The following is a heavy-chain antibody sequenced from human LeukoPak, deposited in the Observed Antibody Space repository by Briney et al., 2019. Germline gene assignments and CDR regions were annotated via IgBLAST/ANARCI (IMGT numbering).Heavy chain of an antibody. CDR2: IYYSGRA. J-gene: IGHJ4*02. CDR1: SGSFSSGSYY. Sequence: ASETLSLTCTVSSGSFSSGSYYWRWIRQPPGRGLEWIGYIYYSGRANYNPSLKSRVTMSVDTSKNQFSLKLTSVIAADTAVYYCARSRPTYYDFWSGYYGLFDYWGQGTLVTVSS. CDR3: ARSRPTYYDFWSGYYGLFDY. V-gene: IGHV4-61*01. D-gene: IGHD3-3*01.